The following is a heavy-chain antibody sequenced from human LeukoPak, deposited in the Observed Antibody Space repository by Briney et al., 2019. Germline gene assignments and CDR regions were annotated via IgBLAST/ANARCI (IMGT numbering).Heavy chain of an antibody. CDR1: GGSISNYY. Sequence: SETLSLTCTVSGGSISNYYWSWIRQPPGKGLEWIGFIYYSGSTNYNPSLKSRVTISVDTSKNQFSLKVRSVTPADTAVYYCARERYSGSYDVWGKGTTVTVSS. D-gene: IGHD1-26*01. CDR2: IYYSGST. J-gene: IGHJ6*04. CDR3: ARERYSGSYDV. V-gene: IGHV4-59*01.